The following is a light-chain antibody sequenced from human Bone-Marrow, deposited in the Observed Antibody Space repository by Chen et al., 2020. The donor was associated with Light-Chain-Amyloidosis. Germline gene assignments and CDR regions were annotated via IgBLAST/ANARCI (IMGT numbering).Light chain of an antibody. CDR1: NIGRES. CDR3: QVWDSATDHPI. Sequence: SFILTQPPSVSVAPGQTARITCGEDNIGRESVHWYQQKPGQAPVVVGFDDRDRPSGIPDRFSGSNSGNTATLTISRVGAGDEADYYCQVWDSATDHPIFGGGTRLSVL. J-gene: IGLJ2*01. V-gene: IGLV3-21*02. CDR2: DDR.